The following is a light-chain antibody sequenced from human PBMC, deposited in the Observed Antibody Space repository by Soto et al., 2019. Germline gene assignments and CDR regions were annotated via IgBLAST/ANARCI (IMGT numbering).Light chain of an antibody. J-gene: IGKJ2*01. Sequence: DIVMTQSPLSLPVTPGEPASISCRSSQSLLHSNGYNYLDWYLQKPGQSPQLLIYLGSNRASGVPVRFSGSGSGTDFTLKISRVKAEDVGVYYCMQALQTPPMYTFGQGTKLEIK. CDR2: LGS. CDR1: QSLLHSNGYNY. CDR3: MQALQTPPMYT. V-gene: IGKV2-28*01.